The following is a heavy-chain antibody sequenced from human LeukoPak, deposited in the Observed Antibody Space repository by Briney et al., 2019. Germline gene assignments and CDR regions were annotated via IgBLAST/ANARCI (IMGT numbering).Heavy chain of an antibody. CDR1: GFTFSSYW. CDR2: ISGSGGST. V-gene: IGHV3-23*01. D-gene: IGHD3-22*01. J-gene: IGHJ3*02. Sequence: GGSLRLSCAASGFTFSSYWMSWVRQAPGKGLEWVSAISGSGGSTYYADSVKGRFTIARDNSKNTLYLQMNSLRAEDTAVYYCAKDIFSSSGPYDAFDIWAKGQWSPSLQ. CDR3: AKDIFSSSGPYDAFDI.